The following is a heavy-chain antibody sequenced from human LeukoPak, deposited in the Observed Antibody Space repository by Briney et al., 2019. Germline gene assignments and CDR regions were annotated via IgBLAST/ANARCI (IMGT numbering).Heavy chain of an antibody. V-gene: IGHV3-23*01. CDR1: GFTFSSYG. CDR3: ARSPTSWYFDY. Sequence: GGSLTLSCAASGFTFSSYGMSWVRQAPGKGLEWVSAISGSGGSTYYADSVKGRFTISRDNSKTTLYLQMNSLRPEDTSVYYCARSPTSWYFDYWGQGTLVTVSS. D-gene: IGHD2-2*01. J-gene: IGHJ4*02. CDR2: ISGSGGST.